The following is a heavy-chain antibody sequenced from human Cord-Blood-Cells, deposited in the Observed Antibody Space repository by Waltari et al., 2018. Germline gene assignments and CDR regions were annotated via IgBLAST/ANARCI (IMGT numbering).Heavy chain of an antibody. D-gene: IGHD2-2*01. CDR3: ARGYCSSTSCHDAFDI. J-gene: IGHJ3*02. CDR2: IYYSGST. Sequence: QVQLQESDPGLVKPSETLSLTCTVSGGSVSSGSYYWSWIRQPPGKGLEWIGYIYYSGSTNYNPSLKSRVTISVDTSKNQFSLKLSSVTAADTAVYYCARGYCSSTSCHDAFDIWGQGTMVTVSS. CDR1: GGSVSSGSYY. V-gene: IGHV4-61*01.